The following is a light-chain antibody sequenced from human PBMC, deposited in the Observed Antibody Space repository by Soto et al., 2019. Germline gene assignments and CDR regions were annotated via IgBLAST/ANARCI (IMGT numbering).Light chain of an antibody. CDR1: TSNIGSNY. Sequence: QSLLTQPPSASETPGRGVTISCSGSTSNIGSNYVYWYQQLPGTAPKLLIYRNNQRPSGVPDRFSGSKSGTSASLAISGLRSDDEADYFCATWDDSLNGFYVFGTGTKVTVL. CDR3: ATWDDSLNGFYV. CDR2: RNN. V-gene: IGLV1-47*01. J-gene: IGLJ1*01.